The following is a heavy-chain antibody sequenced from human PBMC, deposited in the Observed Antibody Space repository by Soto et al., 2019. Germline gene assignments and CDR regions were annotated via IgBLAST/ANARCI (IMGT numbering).Heavy chain of an antibody. J-gene: IGHJ4*02. CDR2: ISAYNGNT. V-gene: IGHV1-18*01. CDR3: ASRGFLEWEGYFDY. Sequence: ASVKVSCKASGYTFTSYGISWVRQAPGQGLEWMGWISAYNGNTNYAQKLQGRVTMTTDTSTSTAYMELRSLRSDDTAVYYCASRGFLEWEGYFDYWGQGTLVTVSS. D-gene: IGHD3-3*01. CDR1: GYTFTSYG.